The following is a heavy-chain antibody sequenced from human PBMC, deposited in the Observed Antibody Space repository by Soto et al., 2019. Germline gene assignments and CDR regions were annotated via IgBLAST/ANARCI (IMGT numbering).Heavy chain of an antibody. CDR1: GFTFSADG. V-gene: IGHV3-30*18. D-gene: IGHD3-22*01. J-gene: IGHJ4*02. Sequence: VQLVQSGGGVVQPGRSLRLSCVASGFTFSADGMHWVRQAPGKGLEWVSAISSDGNKKDYGDSVKGRFTISRDNSKNTLYLRVQNLRAEDTVIYYCAKDCAVSDGSGDFSAYFAYWGQGTLVNVSP. CDR2: ISSDGNKK. CDR3: AKDCAVSDGSGDFSAYFAY.